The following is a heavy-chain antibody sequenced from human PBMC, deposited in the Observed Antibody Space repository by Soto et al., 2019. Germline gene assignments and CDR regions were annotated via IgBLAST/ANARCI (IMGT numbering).Heavy chain of an antibody. V-gene: IGHV1-18*01. J-gene: IGHJ5*02. D-gene: IGHD1-1*01. Sequence: SVKVSCKASGYTFTSYGISWVRQAPGQGLEWMGWISAYNGNTNYAQKLQGRVTMTTDTSTSTAYMELRSLRSDDTAVYYCARVCGVQLELMNWFDPWGQGTPVTVSS. CDR2: ISAYNGNT. CDR1: GYTFTSYG. CDR3: ARVCGVQLELMNWFDP.